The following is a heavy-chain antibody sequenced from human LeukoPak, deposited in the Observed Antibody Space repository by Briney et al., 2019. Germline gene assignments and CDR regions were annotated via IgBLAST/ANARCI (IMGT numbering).Heavy chain of an antibody. CDR2: ISASGGRT. J-gene: IGHJ4*02. CDR1: GFTFSSFA. Sequence: GGSLRLSCAASGFTFSSFAMSWVRQAPGKGLEWVSVISASGGRTYYADSVKGRFTISRDNSKNTLYLQMNSLRAEDTAVYYCAKDVLQYTYGSFDYWGQGTLVTVSS. CDR3: AKDVLQYTYGSFDY. D-gene: IGHD5-18*01. V-gene: IGHV3-23*01.